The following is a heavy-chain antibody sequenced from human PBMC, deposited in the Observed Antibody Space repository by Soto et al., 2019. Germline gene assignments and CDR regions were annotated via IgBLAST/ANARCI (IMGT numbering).Heavy chain of an antibody. D-gene: IGHD6-13*01. CDR2: INHSGST. CDR1: GGSFSGYY. CDR3: ARGGRQQLIPTPISYKIDY. J-gene: IGHJ4*02. Sequence: QVQLQQWGAGLLKPSETLSLTCAVYGGSFSGYYWCWIRQPPGKGLEWIGEINHSGSTNYNPSLKSQVTISVDMSKTQFSLKLSSVTAADTAVYYCARGGRQQLIPTPISYKIDYWGQGTLVTVSS. V-gene: IGHV4-34*01.